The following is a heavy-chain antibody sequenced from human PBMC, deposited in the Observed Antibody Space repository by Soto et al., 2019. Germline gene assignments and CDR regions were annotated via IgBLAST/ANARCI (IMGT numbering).Heavy chain of an antibody. CDR2: MNPNSGNT. CDR1: GYTFTSYD. Sequence: ASVKVSCKASGYTFTSYDINWVRQATGQGLEWMGWMNPNSGNTGYAQKFQGRVTMTRNTSISTAYMELSSLRSEDTAVYYCARGAFWGVVAQHRYYFDYWGQGTLVTVS. D-gene: IGHD2-15*01. V-gene: IGHV1-8*01. J-gene: IGHJ4*02. CDR3: ARGAFWGVVAQHRYYFDY.